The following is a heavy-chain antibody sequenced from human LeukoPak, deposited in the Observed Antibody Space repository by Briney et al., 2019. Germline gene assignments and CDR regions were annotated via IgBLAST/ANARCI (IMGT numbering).Heavy chain of an antibody. J-gene: IGHJ4*02. D-gene: IGHD2-2*01. CDR3: ARGLVYCTSTTCLLPFDY. Sequence: PGGSLRLSCEASWLTVSTYYITWVRQAPGKRLECVFVIYSGGSTYYADSVKGRFTVSRDNSKNTLYLQMNSLRAEDTAMYYCARGLVYCTSTTCLLPFDYWGQGTLVTVSS. CDR1: WLTVSTYY. V-gene: IGHV3-53*01. CDR2: IYSGGST.